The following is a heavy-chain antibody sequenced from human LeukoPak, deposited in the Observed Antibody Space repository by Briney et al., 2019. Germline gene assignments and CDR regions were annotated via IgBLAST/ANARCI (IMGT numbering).Heavy chain of an antibody. D-gene: IGHD5-12*01. CDR3: ARDQGGYGSFDN. CDR2: IHYSGGT. Sequence: SETLSLICTVSGGSISSGGYYWSWIRQHPGKGPEWIGTIHYSGGTYGNPSLQSRATMSVDTSKNQFSLRLTSVTAADTAVYYCARDQGGYGSFDNWGQGTLVTVSS. V-gene: IGHV4-31*03. J-gene: IGHJ4*02. CDR1: GGSISSGGYY.